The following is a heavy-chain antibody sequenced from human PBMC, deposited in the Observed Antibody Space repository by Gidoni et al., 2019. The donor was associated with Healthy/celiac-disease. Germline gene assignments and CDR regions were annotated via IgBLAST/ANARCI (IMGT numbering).Heavy chain of an antibody. Sequence: VQLVACGGGVVPPGRSLSLSCAASVFAFSSYVRPWVRQAPGKGVGGVAVIWYDGSNKYYADSGKCRFTSSRDNSKNTLYLQRNSLRAEDTAVYYCARDYTAMHDAFDIWGQGTMVTVSS. CDR3: ARDYTAMHDAFDI. V-gene: IGHV3-33*01. J-gene: IGHJ3*02. D-gene: IGHD5-18*01. CDR1: VFAFSSYV. CDR2: IWYDGSNK.